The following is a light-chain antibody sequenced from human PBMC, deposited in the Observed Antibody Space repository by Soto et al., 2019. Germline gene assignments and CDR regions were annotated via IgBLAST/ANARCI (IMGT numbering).Light chain of an antibody. J-gene: IGKJ1*01. CDR3: QQYNSYSTWT. CDR2: DAS. CDR1: QSISSW. V-gene: IGKV1-5*01. Sequence: DIQMTKSPSSVSTSVGDRVTITCRASQSISSWLAWYQQKPGKAPKLLIYDASSLESGVPSRFSGSGCGTEFSLTISSLQPDDFAAYYCQQYNSYSTWTFGQGTKVDIK.